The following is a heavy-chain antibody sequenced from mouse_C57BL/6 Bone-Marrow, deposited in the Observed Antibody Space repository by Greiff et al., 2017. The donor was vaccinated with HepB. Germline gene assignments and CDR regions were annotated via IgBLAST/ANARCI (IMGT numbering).Heavy chain of an antibody. J-gene: IGHJ1*03. CDR3: AREDGSSLYFDV. D-gene: IGHD1-1*01. V-gene: IGHV3-1*01. Sequence: VKLVESGPGMVKPSQSLSLTCTVPGYSITSGYDWHWIRHFPGNKLEWMGYISYSGSTNYNPSLKSRISITHDTSKNHFFLKLNSVTTEDTATYYCAREDGSSLYFDVWGTGTTVTVSS. CDR2: ISYSGST. CDR1: GYSITSGYD.